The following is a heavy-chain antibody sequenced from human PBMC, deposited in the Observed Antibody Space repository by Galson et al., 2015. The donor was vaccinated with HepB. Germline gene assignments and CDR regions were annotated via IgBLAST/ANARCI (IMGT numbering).Heavy chain of an antibody. J-gene: IGHJ5*02. D-gene: IGHD6-13*01. CDR3: ARVEQQVVPTGWFDP. CDR1: GDSVSSNSAA. CDR2: TYYRSKWYT. V-gene: IGHV6-1*01. Sequence: CAISGDSVSSNSAAWNWIRQSPLRGLEWLGRTYYRSKWYTDYAISVQGRITINPDTSRNQFSLQLNSVTPDDTAVYYCARVEQQVVPTGWFDPWGQGTLVTVSS.